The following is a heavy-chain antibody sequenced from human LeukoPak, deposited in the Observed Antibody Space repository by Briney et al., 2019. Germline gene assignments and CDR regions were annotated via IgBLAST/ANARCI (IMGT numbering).Heavy chain of an antibody. CDR2: MNPNSGNI. Sequence: ASVKVSCKASGYTFTSYDINWVRQATGQGLEWMGWMNPNSGNIGYAQKFQGRVTITRNTSISTAYMELSSLRSEDTAVYYCATGGLVAATPFDYWGQGTLVTVSS. J-gene: IGHJ4*02. CDR3: ATGGLVAATPFDY. V-gene: IGHV1-8*03. D-gene: IGHD2-15*01. CDR1: GYTFTSYD.